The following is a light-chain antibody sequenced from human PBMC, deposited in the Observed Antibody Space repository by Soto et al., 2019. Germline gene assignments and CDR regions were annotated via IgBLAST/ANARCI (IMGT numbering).Light chain of an antibody. CDR1: QSVGTN. V-gene: IGKV3-15*01. CDR2: GAS. CDR3: QQYNTWTWT. Sequence: EIVMTRSPATLSMSPGERATLSCRASQSVGTNVAWFQQKPGQPPRLLMYGASTGASGIPVRFSGSGSGTDFTLTISSLQSEDFAIYYCQQYNTWTWTFGQGTKVEVK. J-gene: IGKJ1*01.